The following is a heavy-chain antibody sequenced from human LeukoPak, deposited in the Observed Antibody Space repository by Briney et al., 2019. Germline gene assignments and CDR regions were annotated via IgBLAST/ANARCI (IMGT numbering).Heavy chain of an antibody. CDR3: ARAPIVVVTATAFDI. V-gene: IGHV1-2*02. J-gene: IGHJ3*02. CDR2: INPNSGGT. D-gene: IGHD2-21*02. Sequence: ASVTVSCKASGYTFTGHYMHWVRQAPGQGLEWMGWINPNSGGTNYAQKFQGRVTMTRDTSISTAYMELSRLRSDDTAVYYCARAPIVVVTATAFDIWGQGTMVTVSS. CDR1: GYTFTGHY.